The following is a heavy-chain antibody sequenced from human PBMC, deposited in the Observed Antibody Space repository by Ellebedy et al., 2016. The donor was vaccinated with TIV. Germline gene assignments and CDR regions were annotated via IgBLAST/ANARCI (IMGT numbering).Heavy chain of an antibody. V-gene: IGHV3-74*01. CDR2: INTDGRTI. D-gene: IGHD1-26*01. J-gene: IGHJ4*02. CDR1: GFTFSGCW. Sequence: PGGSLRLSCAASGFTFSGCWMPSVLQALGTGLLWVSRINTDGRTIDYADSVKGRFTISRDNAKNTLYLQMNSLRVEDTAVYFCARAGSYRFDYWGQGNLVTVSA. CDR3: ARAGSYRFDY.